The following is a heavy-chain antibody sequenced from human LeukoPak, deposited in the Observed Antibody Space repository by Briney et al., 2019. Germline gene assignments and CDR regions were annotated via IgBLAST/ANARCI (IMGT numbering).Heavy chain of an antibody. CDR1: GYTFTGYY. Sequence: ASVKVSCKASGYTFTGYYMHWVRQAPGQGLEWMGWINPNSGGTNYAQKFQGRVTMTRDTSISTAYMELSRLRSDDTAVYYCARESHCSSTSCSTWAFDPWGQGTLVTVSS. J-gene: IGHJ5*02. CDR2: INPNSGGT. V-gene: IGHV1-2*02. CDR3: ARESHCSSTSCSTWAFDP. D-gene: IGHD2-2*01.